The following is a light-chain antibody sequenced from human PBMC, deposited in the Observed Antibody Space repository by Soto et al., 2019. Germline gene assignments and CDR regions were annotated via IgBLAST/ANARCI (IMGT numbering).Light chain of an antibody. J-gene: IGKJ3*01. CDR1: QSVSSSY. CDR2: GAS. CDR3: QQYSSSPFT. V-gene: IGKV3-20*01. Sequence: EIVLTQSPGTLSLSPGERATLSCRASQSVSSSYLAWYQQKPGQAPRLLIYGASSRATGIPDRFSGSGSGTDFTLTISRLEPEDFAVHYSQQYSSSPFTFRPGTKVDSK.